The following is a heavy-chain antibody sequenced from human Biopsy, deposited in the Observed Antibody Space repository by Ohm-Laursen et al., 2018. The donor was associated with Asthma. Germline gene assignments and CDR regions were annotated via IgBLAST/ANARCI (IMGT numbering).Heavy chain of an antibody. V-gene: IGHV1-69*01. J-gene: IGHJ6*02. CDR2: LIPVLGTP. CDR3: ARGYSGSDRIVYYYSGLEV. CDR1: GDSFSNYA. Sequence: SSVKASCKASGDSFSNYAISWVRQTPGQGLEWMGGLIPVLGTPDHAQMFEGRVTITADESTSTAYMELSSLSSEDTAVYYCARGYSGSDRIVYYYSGLEVWGQGTTVTVSS. D-gene: IGHD5-12*01.